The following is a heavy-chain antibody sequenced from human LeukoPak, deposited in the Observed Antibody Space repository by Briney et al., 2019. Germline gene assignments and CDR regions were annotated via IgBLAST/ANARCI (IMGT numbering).Heavy chain of an antibody. Sequence: SVKVSCKASGGTFSSYAISWVRQAPGQGLEWMGRIIPIFGTANYAQKFQGRVTITTDESTSTAYMELSSLRSEDTAVYYCAHGYYDSRGYSTWGQGTLVTVSS. CDR3: AHGYYDSRGYST. D-gene: IGHD3-22*01. J-gene: IGHJ4*02. CDR1: GGTFSSYA. CDR2: IIPIFGTA. V-gene: IGHV1-69*05.